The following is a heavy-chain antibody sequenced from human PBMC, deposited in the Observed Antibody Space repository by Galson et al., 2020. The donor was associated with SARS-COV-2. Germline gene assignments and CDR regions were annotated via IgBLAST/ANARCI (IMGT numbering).Heavy chain of an antibody. J-gene: IGHJ4*02. CDR2: LSVNGIST. CDR3: AKDLRAAADGPYCFDA. V-gene: IGHV3-23*01. D-gene: IGHD6-25*01. CDR1: GLASSPYA. Sequence: GGSLRLSCAASGLASSPYAMSWVRQPPGKGLEWVSALSVNGISTYYADSVKGRFTISRDSSTDTLYLQMSSLRAEDTALYYCAKDLRAAADGPYCFDAWGQGPLVTVSS.